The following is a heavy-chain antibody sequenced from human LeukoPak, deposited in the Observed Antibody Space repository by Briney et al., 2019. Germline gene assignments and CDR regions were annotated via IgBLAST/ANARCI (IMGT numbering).Heavy chain of an antibody. Sequence: GESLKISCKGSGYSFTSYWIGWVRQMPGKGLEWMGIIYPGDSDTRYSPSFQGQVTISADKSISTAYLQWSSLKASDTAMYHCARYCSGGSCYSEFTFDYWGQGTLVTVSS. CDR2: IYPGDSDT. CDR1: GYSFTSYW. V-gene: IGHV5-51*01. D-gene: IGHD2-15*01. J-gene: IGHJ4*02. CDR3: ARYCSGGSCYSEFTFDY.